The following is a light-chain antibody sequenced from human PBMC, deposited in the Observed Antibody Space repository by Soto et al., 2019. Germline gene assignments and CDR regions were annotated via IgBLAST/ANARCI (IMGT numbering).Light chain of an antibody. V-gene: IGLV1-40*01. CDR3: QAYNSSLSVLV. J-gene: IGLJ2*01. Sequence: QSVLTQPPSVSGAPGQRVTISCTGSSFNIGAGYDVHWYHQLPGTAPKLLIYGDSNRPSGVPTRFSGSKSGNTASLAIPGLQAEHQAYYYCQAYNSSLSVLVFGGGTKLTVL. CDR1: SFNIGAGYD. CDR2: GDS.